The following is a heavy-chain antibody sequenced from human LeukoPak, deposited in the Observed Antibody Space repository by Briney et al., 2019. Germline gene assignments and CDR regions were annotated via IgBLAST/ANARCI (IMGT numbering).Heavy chain of an antibody. V-gene: IGHV4-39*07. CDR1: GGSISSSSYY. CDR3: ARGGVDTGVSAFDI. CDR2: IYYSGST. Sequence: SETLSLTCTVSGGSISSSSYYWGWIRQPPGKGLEWIGSIYYSGSTYYNPSLKSRVTISVDTSKNQFSLKLSSVTAADTAVYYCARGGVDTGVSAFDIWGQGTMVTVSS. J-gene: IGHJ3*02. D-gene: IGHD5-18*01.